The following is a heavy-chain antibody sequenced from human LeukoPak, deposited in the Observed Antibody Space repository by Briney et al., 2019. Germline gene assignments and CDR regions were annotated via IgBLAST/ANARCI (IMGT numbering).Heavy chain of an antibody. CDR2: IRYDGSNK. J-gene: IGHJ4*02. CDR1: GFTFSSYG. Sequence: PGGSLRLSCAASGFTFSSYGMHWVRQAPGKGLEWVAFIRYDGSNKYYADSVKGRFTISRDNSKNTLYLQMNSLRAEDTAVYYRAKVLDFWSGYYVDYWGQGTLVTVSS. CDR3: AKVLDFWSGYYVDY. V-gene: IGHV3-30*02. D-gene: IGHD3-3*01.